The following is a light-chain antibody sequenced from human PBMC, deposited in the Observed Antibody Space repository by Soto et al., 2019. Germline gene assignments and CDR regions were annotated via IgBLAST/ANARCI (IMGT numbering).Light chain of an antibody. CDR3: QQLNSYPFT. CDR2: AAS. CDR1: QGISSY. V-gene: IGKV1-9*01. Sequence: DIQLTQSPSFLSASVGDRVTITCRASQGISSYLAWYQQKPGKAPKLLIYAASTLQSGVPSRFSGSGSGTEFTLTISSLQPEDFCQQLNSYPFTFGGGTKVEIK. J-gene: IGKJ4*01.